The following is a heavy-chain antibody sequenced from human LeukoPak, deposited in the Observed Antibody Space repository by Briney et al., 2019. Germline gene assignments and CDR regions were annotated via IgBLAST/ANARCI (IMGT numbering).Heavy chain of an antibody. Sequence: PGGSLRLSCAASGFTFNSYWMSWVRQAPGKGLEWVANIKQDGSERYYVDSVKGRFTVSRDNAKNSLYLQMNSLRAEDTAVYYCARDFLVGGTTIDYWGQGTLVTVSS. D-gene: IGHD1-26*01. CDR1: GFTFNSYW. V-gene: IGHV3-7*01. J-gene: IGHJ4*02. CDR2: IKQDGSER. CDR3: ARDFLVGGTTIDY.